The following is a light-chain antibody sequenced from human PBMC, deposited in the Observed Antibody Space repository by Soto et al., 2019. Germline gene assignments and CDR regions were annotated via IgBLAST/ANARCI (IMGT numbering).Light chain of an antibody. V-gene: IGKV1-9*01. CDR1: QDINKF. CDR2: SAS. J-gene: IGKJ2*01. CDR3: QQLKTYPYT. Sequence: IQLTQSPSPLSASVGDRVTITCRASQDINKFLAWFQQNPGKAPKLLVYSASTLQSAVPSRFSGSGSGTDFALTISSLQPEDFATYYCQQLKTYPYTFGHGTKLEIK.